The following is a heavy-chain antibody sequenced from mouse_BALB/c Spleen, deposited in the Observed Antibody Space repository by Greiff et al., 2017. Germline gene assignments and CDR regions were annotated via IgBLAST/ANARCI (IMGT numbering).Heavy chain of an antibody. CDR1: GFTFSSYY. CDR3: ARHDSPFDY. CDR2: INSNGGST. V-gene: IGHV5-6-2*01. Sequence: EVQLVESGGGLVKLGGSLKLSCAASGFTFSSYYMSWVRQTPEKRLELVAAINSNGGSTYYPDTVKGRFTISRDNAKNTLYLQMSSLKSEDTALYYCARHDSPFDYWGQGTTLTVSS. D-gene: IGHD2-12*01. J-gene: IGHJ2*01.